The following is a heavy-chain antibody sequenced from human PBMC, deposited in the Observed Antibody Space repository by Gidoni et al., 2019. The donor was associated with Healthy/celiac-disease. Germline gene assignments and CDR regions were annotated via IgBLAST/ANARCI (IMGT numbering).Heavy chain of an antibody. V-gene: IGHV3-30*16. CDR1: GITLYTYA. CDR3: ARCKDTAMPPYYLDY. J-gene: IGHJ4*02. D-gene: IGHD5-18*01. CDR2: ISYDGSNK. Sequence: QVQLVESGGGVVQAWQVLSILWAAPGITLYTYAMHWVRQAPGKGLEGVAVISYDGSNKCYAYSVEDRFTISRDNSKNTLYLQMNSLRAEDTAVYYCARCKDTAMPPYYLDYWGQGTLVTVSS.